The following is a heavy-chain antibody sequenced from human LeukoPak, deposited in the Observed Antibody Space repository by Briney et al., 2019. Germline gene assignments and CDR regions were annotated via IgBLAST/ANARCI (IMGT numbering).Heavy chain of an antibody. V-gene: IGHV1-24*01. Sequence: ASVKVSCKVSGYTLTELSMHWVRQAPGKGLEWMGGFDPEDGETIYAQKFQGRVTITADESTSTAYMELSSLRSEDTAVYYCFLYYYDSSGYYWDAFDIWGQGTMVTVSS. D-gene: IGHD3-22*01. CDR1: GYTLTELS. CDR3: FLYYYDSSGYYWDAFDI. CDR2: FDPEDGET. J-gene: IGHJ3*02.